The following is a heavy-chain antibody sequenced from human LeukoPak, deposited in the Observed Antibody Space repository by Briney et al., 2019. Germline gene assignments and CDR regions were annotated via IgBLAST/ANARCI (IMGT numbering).Heavy chain of an antibody. CDR3: ARDFGDSGAFDI. D-gene: IGHD4-17*01. Sequence: PGGSLRLSCAASGFTFSSYSMNWVRQAPGKGLECVSSISSSSSYIYYADSVKGRFTISRDNAKNSLYLQMNSLRAEDTAVYYCARDFGDSGAFDIWGQGTMVTVSS. J-gene: IGHJ3*02. CDR2: ISSSSSYI. V-gene: IGHV3-21*01. CDR1: GFTFSSYS.